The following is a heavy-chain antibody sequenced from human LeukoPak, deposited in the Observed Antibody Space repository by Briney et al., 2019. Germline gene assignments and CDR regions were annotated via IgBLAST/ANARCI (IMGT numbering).Heavy chain of an antibody. D-gene: IGHD3-10*01. CDR2: IKQDGSEK. Sequence: GGSLRLSCAASGFTFSSYWMHWVRQAPGKGLEWVANIKQDGSEKYYVDSVKGRFTISRDNAKNSLYLQMNSLRAEDTAVYYCARDVSTRYGSGGHADWGQGTLVTVSS. V-gene: IGHV3-7*01. CDR1: GFTFSSYW. CDR3: ARDVSTRYGSGGHAD. J-gene: IGHJ4*02.